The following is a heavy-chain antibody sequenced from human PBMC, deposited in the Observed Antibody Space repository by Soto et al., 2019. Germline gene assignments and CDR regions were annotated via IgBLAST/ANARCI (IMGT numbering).Heavy chain of an antibody. Sequence: ASVKVSCKASGYTFTSYDINWVRQATGQGLEWMGWMNPNSGNTGYAQKFQGRVTMTRNTSISTAYMELSSLRSEDTAVYYCARKLSTYYYDSSGYSRSDAFDIWGQGTMVTVSS. CDR1: GYTFTSYD. V-gene: IGHV1-8*01. CDR2: MNPNSGNT. CDR3: ARKLSTYYYDSSGYSRSDAFDI. D-gene: IGHD3-22*01. J-gene: IGHJ3*02.